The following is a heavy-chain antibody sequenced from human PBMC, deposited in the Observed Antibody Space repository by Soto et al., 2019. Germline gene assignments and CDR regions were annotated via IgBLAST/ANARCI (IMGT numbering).Heavy chain of an antibody. V-gene: IGHV3-15*01. Sequence: PGGSLRLSCAASGFTFNTAWLTWVRQAPGKGLEWVCRIKGKPDGGATDYAALVEGRFMISRDDSQNTVFLQMNSLKTDDTAVYYCTAGSPFNYWGPGTLVTVSS. CDR3: TAGSPFNY. CDR1: GFTFNTAW. J-gene: IGHJ4*02. CDR2: IKGKPDGGAT.